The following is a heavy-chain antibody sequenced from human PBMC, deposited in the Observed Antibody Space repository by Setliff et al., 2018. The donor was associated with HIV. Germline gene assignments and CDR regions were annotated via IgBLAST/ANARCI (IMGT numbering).Heavy chain of an antibody. CDR3: ARHFRYPGIAVAGIDY. CDR2: LFYNGAT. V-gene: IGHV4-39*01. D-gene: IGHD6-19*01. J-gene: IGHJ4*01. CDR1: GGSISSYSYY. Sequence: SETLSLTCTVSGGSISSYSYYWGWIRQPPGKGLESIGTLFYNGATYYSPSLKGRVIISVDTSKNQFSLRLTSVTAADTAVYYCARHFRYPGIAVAGIDYWGQGTRVTVSS.